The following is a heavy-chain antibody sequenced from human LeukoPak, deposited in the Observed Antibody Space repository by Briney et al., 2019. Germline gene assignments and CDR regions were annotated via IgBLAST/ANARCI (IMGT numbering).Heavy chain of an antibody. Sequence: ASVKVSCKASGYTFTSYGISWVRQAPGQGLEWMGWISAYNGNTNYAQKLQGRVTMTEDTSTDTAYMELSSLRSEDTAVYYCATDYAVTAPLYYYYGMDVWGQGTTVTVSS. D-gene: IGHD4-17*01. CDR1: GYTFTSYG. CDR3: ATDYAVTAPLYYYYGMDV. J-gene: IGHJ6*02. CDR2: ISAYNGNT. V-gene: IGHV1-18*01.